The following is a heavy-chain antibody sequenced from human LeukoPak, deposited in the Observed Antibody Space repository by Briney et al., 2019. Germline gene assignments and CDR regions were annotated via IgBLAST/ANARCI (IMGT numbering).Heavy chain of an antibody. Sequence: PGGSLRLSCAASGFTFSSYAMSWVRQAPGKGLEWVSAISGSGGSTYYADSVKGRFTISRDNSKNTLYLQMNSLRAEDTAVYYCAKDPYFMVRGVMFSYCYGMDVWGQGTTVTVSS. CDR3: AKDPYFMVRGVMFSYCYGMDV. CDR1: GFTFSSYA. D-gene: IGHD3-10*01. CDR2: ISGSGGST. J-gene: IGHJ6*02. V-gene: IGHV3-23*01.